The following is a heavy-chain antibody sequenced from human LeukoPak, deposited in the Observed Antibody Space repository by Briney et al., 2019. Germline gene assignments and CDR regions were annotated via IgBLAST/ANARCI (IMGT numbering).Heavy chain of an antibody. CDR2: ISGSSDYI. D-gene: IGHD1-26*01. J-gene: IGHJ4*02. Sequence: PGRSLRLSCAASGFTFSNYNMGWVRQAPGKGLEWVSSISGSSDYIYYAGSVKGRFTISRDNAKNSLYLQMNSLRAEDTAVYYCARVLVGAPVGGDYWGQGTLVTVSS. V-gene: IGHV3-21*01. CDR1: GFTFSNYN. CDR3: ARVLVGAPVGGDY.